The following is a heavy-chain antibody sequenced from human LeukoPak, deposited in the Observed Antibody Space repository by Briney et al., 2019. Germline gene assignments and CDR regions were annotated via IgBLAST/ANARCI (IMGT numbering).Heavy chain of an antibody. J-gene: IGHJ4*02. CDR2: ISYDGSNK. CDR3: ARDGQQWQLDY. V-gene: IGHV3-30*04. D-gene: IGHD6-19*01. Sequence: GGSLRLSCAASGFTFSSYAMHWVRQAPGKGLEWVAVISYDGSNKYYADSVKGRFTISRDNSKNTLYLQMNSLRAEDTAVYYCARDGQQWQLDYWGQGTLVTVSS. CDR1: GFTFSSYA.